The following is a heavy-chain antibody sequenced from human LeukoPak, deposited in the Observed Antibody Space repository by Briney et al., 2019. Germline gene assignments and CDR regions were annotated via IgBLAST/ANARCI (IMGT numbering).Heavy chain of an antibody. CDR2: ISAYNGNT. CDR1: GYTFTSYG. V-gene: IGHV1-18*01. J-gene: IGHJ3*02. CDR3: ARDQGIVVVPAAHDAFDI. D-gene: IGHD2-2*01. Sequence: ASVKVSCKASGYTFTSYGISWVRQAPGQGLEWMGWISAYNGNTNYAQKLQGRVTMTTDTSTSTAYMELRSLRSDDTAVYYCARDQGIVVVPAAHDAFDIWGQGTMVTVSS.